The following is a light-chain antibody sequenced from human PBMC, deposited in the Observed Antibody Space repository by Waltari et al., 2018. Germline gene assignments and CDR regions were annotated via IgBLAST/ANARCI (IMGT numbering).Light chain of an antibody. J-gene: IGLJ1*01. V-gene: IGLV3-19*01. CDR2: GKN. Sequence: SSELTQDPAVSVALGQTVKITCQGDSLRYYYANWYRQRPGQAPLLVMYGKNNLPSVIQDRFPGSYSGDTASLTIPGAQAEDEADYYCNSRDSDGNPFVFGPATKVTVL. CDR3: NSRDSDGNPFV. CDR1: SLRYYY.